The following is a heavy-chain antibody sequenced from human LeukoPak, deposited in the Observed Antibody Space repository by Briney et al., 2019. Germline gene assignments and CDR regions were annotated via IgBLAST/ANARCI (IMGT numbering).Heavy chain of an antibody. V-gene: IGHV3-23*01. J-gene: IGHJ4*02. CDR3: AKRSSTSSGYFDF. D-gene: IGHD3-22*01. CDR1: GFTFSSYG. Sequence: AGGSLRLSCAASGFTFSSYGMSWVRQAPGKGLEWVSAISGSGGSTYYADSVKGRFTISRDNSKNTLYLQMNSLRAEDTAVYYCAKRSSTSSGYFDFWGRGTLVTVSS. CDR2: ISGSGGST.